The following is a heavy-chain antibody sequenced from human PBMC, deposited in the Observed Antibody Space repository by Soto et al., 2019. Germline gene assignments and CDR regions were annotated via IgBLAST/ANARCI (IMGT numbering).Heavy chain of an antibody. D-gene: IGHD1-26*01. J-gene: IGHJ3*01. Sequence: EVQLVESGGGLVQPGESLRLSCAASGFTFSYYWMHWVRQAPGKGLVWVSRIHSDGSSTTYADSVKDRFTISRDNARNTLYLQMNSLRAEDTAVYYCARGDRGAFDLWCQGTVLTVSS. CDR1: GFTFSYYW. CDR3: ARGDRGAFDL. CDR2: IHSDGSST. V-gene: IGHV3-74*03.